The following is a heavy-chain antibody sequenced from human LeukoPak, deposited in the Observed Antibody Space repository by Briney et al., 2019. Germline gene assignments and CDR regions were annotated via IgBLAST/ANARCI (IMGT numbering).Heavy chain of an antibody. Sequence: ASVKVSCKASGYTFTGYYMHWVRQAPGQGLEWMGWINPNSGGTNYAPKLQGRVTMTTDTSTSTVYMELRSLRSDDTAVYYCARDGHRRYYYDSSGREDAFDIWGQGTMVTVSS. CDR3: ARDGHRRYYYDSSGREDAFDI. CDR2: INPNSGGT. J-gene: IGHJ3*02. V-gene: IGHV1-2*02. CDR1: GYTFTGYY. D-gene: IGHD3-22*01.